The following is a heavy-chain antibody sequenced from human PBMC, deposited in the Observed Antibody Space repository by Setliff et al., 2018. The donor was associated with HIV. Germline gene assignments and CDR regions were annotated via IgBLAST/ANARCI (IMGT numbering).Heavy chain of an antibody. D-gene: IGHD6-13*01. Sequence: SETLSLTCTVSGGSISSNYWSWVRQPPGKGLEWIGYIYNTGSTYHSPSLESRVTISIDTSKNQFSLKLSSVTAADTAVYFCARGRGSSSSWPIDYWGQGTLVTVSS. V-gene: IGHV4-59*06. CDR1: GGSISSNY. CDR2: IYNTGST. CDR3: ARGRGSSSSWPIDY. J-gene: IGHJ4*02.